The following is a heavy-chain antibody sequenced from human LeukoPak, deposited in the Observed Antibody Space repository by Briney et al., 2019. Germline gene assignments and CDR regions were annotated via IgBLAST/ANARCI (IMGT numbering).Heavy chain of an antibody. D-gene: IGHD3-9*01. CDR2: INHSGST. CDR3: ARLPQPSDILTAYANSFDY. CDR1: GGSFSGYY. Sequence: KSSETLSLTCAVYGGSFSGYYWSWIRQPPGKGLEWIGEINHSGSTNYNPSLNSRVTISVDTSKNQFSLKLSSVTAADTAVYYCARLPQPSDILTAYANSFDYWGQGSLVTVSS. V-gene: IGHV4-34*01. J-gene: IGHJ4*02.